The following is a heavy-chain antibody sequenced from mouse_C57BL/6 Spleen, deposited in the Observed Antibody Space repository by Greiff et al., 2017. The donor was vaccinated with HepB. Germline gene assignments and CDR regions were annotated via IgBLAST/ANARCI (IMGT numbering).Heavy chain of an antibody. CDR2: IHPNSGST. J-gene: IGHJ2*01. Sequence: QVQLQQPGAELVKPGASVKLSCKASGYTFTSYWMHWVKQRPGQGLEWIGMIHPNSGSTNYNEKFKSKATLTVDKSSSTAYMQLSSLTSEDSAVYYCTGDYYGSIPRGYFDYWGQGTTLTVSS. V-gene: IGHV1-64*01. CDR3: TGDYYGSIPRGYFDY. CDR1: GYTFTSYW. D-gene: IGHD1-1*01.